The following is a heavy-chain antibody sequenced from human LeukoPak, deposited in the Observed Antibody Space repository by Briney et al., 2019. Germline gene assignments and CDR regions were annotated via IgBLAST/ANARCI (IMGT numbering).Heavy chain of an antibody. Sequence: ASVKVSCKVSGYTLTELSMHWVRQAPGKGLEWMGGFDPEDGETIYAQKFQGRVTMTEDTSTDTAYMELSSLRSEDTAVYYCARWSGSVTARNYYYYMDVWGEGTTVTVSS. J-gene: IGHJ6*03. CDR3: ARWSGSVTARNYYYYMDV. D-gene: IGHD5-24*01. V-gene: IGHV1-24*01. CDR1: GYTLTELS. CDR2: FDPEDGET.